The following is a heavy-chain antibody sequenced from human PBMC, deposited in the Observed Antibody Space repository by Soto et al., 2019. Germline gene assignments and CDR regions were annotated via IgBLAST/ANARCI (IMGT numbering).Heavy chain of an antibody. D-gene: IGHD6-13*01. Sequence: GGSLRLSCAASGFTFSSYAMSWVLQAPGKGLEWVSAISGSGGSTYYADSVKGRFTISRDNSKNTLYLQMNSLRAEDTAVYYCAKVGRQQLVKLYSYYGMDVWGQGTTVTVSS. CDR1: GFTFSSYA. V-gene: IGHV3-23*01. J-gene: IGHJ6*02. CDR3: AKVGRQQLVKLYSYYGMDV. CDR2: ISGSGGST.